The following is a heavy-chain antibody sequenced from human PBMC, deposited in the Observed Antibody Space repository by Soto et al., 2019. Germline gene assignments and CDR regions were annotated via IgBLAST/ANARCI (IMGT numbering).Heavy chain of an antibody. CDR3: ARTGGGSCSTICYYYYDMDV. Sequence: ASVKVSCKASGYTFTSYGISWVRQAPGQGLEWMGWISAYNGNTNYAQKLQGRVTMTTDTSTSTAYMELRSLRSDDTAVYYCARTGGGSCSTICYYYYDMDVWGQGTTVTVSS. CDR1: GYTFTSYG. J-gene: IGHJ6*02. D-gene: IGHD2-15*01. CDR2: ISAYNGNT. V-gene: IGHV1-18*01.